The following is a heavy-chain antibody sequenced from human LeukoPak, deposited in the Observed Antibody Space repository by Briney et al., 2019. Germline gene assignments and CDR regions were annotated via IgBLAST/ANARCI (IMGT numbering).Heavy chain of an antibody. CDR1: GGSITSTSYY. Sequence: SDTLSLTCTVSGGSITSTSYYWAWIRQPPGKELEWIGTISYIGSPYYNPSLKSRVTISLDASKNQFSLKLSSVTAADTAVYYCARDRRYYYGSKSPDAFDIWGQGTMVTVSS. J-gene: IGHJ3*02. V-gene: IGHV4-39*07. D-gene: IGHD3-10*01. CDR3: ARDRRYYYGSKSPDAFDI. CDR2: ISYIGSP.